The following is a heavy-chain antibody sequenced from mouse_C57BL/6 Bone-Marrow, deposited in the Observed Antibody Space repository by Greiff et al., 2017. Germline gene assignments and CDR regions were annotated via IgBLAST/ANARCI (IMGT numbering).Heavy chain of an antibody. CDR2: IYPGDGDT. V-gene: IGHV1-82*01. D-gene: IGHD1-1*01. J-gene: IGHJ2*01. CDR3: ATPYYYGSY. Sequence: VQLQQSGPELVKPGASVKISCKASGYAFSSSWMNWVKQRPGKGLEWIGRIYPGDGDTNYNGKFKGKATLTADKSSSTAYMQLSSLTSEDSAVYFCATPYYYGSYWGQGTTLTVSS. CDR1: GYAFSSSW.